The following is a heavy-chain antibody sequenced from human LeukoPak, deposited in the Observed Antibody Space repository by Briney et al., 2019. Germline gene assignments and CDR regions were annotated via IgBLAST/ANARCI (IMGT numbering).Heavy chain of an antibody. J-gene: IGHJ5*02. CDR2: MNPNSGNT. Sequence: GASVKVSCKASGYTFTSYDINWVRQATGQGLEWMGWMNPNSGNTGYAQKFQGRVTMTRNTSISTAYMELSSLRSEDTAVYYCARVLVRYFDWLFPGSYNWFDPWGQGTLVTVSS. V-gene: IGHV1-8*01. CDR3: ARVLVRYFDWLFPGSYNWFDP. CDR1: GYTFTSYD. D-gene: IGHD3-9*01.